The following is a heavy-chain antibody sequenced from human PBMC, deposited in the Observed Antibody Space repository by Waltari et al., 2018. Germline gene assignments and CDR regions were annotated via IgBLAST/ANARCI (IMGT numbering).Heavy chain of an antibody. D-gene: IGHD1-26*01. CDR1: GSSISSHY. CDR2: IYYSGST. Sequence: QVQLQESGPGLVKPSETLSLTCTVSGSSISSHYWSWIRQPPGKGLEWIGYIYYSGSTNYNPSLKSRVTISVDTSKNQFSLKLSSVTAADTAVYYCARDWAGDLGGATWGYFDYWGQGTLVTVSS. CDR3: ARDWAGDLGGATWGYFDY. J-gene: IGHJ4*02. V-gene: IGHV4-59*11.